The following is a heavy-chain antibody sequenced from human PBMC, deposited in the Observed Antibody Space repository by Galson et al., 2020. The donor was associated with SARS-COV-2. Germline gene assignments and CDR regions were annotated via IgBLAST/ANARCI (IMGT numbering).Heavy chain of an antibody. CDR1: GYTFTSYG. D-gene: IGHD3-3*01. Sequence: ASVKVSCKASGYTFTSYGISWVRQAPGQGLEWMGWISAYNGNTNYAQKLQGRVTMTTDTSTSTAYMELRSLRSDDTAVYYCARLHPDLRFLGWLSAPQLPYGMDVWGQGTTVTVSS. J-gene: IGHJ6*02. CDR3: ARLHPDLRFLGWLSAPQLPYGMDV. CDR2: ISAYNGNT. V-gene: IGHV1-18*01.